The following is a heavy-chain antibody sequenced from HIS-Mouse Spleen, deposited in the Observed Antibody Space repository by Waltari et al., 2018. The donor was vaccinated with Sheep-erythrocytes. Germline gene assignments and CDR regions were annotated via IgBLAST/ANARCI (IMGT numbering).Heavy chain of an antibody. CDR2: IKQDGSEK. Sequence: VRQAPGKGLEWVANIKQDGSEKYYVDSVKGRFTISRDNAKNSLYLQMNSLRAEDTAVYYCARSSAFGIAVAGTPNYWGQGTLVTVSS. J-gene: IGHJ4*02. V-gene: IGHV3-7*01. CDR3: ARSSAFGIAVAGTPNY. D-gene: IGHD6-19*01.